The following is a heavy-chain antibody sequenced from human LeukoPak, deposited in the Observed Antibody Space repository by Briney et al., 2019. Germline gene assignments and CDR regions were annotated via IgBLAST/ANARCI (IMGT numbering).Heavy chain of an antibody. J-gene: IGHJ5*02. D-gene: IGHD6-13*01. Sequence: PSQTLSLTCAISGDSVSSNSAIWNWIRQSPSRGLEWLGRTYYRSKWYNDYAVSVKSRMTINPDTSNNQFSLKLNSVTAADTAVYYCAKAAGYSTIYWFDPWGQGTLVTVSS. CDR2: TYYRSKWYN. V-gene: IGHV6-1*01. CDR3: AKAAGYSTIYWFDP. CDR1: GDSVSSNSAI.